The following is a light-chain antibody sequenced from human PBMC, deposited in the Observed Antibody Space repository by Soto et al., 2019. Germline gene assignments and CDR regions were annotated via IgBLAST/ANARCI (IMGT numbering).Light chain of an antibody. Sequence: IVMSQSPATLSVSPGERATLSCRASHSVSSNLSWYQQKPGQAPRLLIYGASTRATGIPARFSGSGSGTEFTLTISSLQSEDFAVYYCQQYNNWPLTFGGGTKVDI. CDR3: QQYNNWPLT. V-gene: IGKV3-15*01. J-gene: IGKJ4*01. CDR1: HSVSSN. CDR2: GAS.